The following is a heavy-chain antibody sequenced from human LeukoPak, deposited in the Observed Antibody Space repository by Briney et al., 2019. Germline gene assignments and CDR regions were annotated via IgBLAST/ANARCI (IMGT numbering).Heavy chain of an antibody. CDR3: AKDLGRFRNNYFDY. J-gene: IGHJ4*02. CDR2: ISGCGGGT. CDR1: GFTFSSYA. Sequence: GGSLRLSCAASGFTFSSYAMSWVRQAPEKGLEGAYSISGCGGGTYYADVVKGWFHISRDDSKNTLYLQMNSLRGEDTAVYYCAKDLGRFRNNYFDYWGQGTLVTVSS. D-gene: IGHD1-26*01. V-gene: IGHV3-23*01.